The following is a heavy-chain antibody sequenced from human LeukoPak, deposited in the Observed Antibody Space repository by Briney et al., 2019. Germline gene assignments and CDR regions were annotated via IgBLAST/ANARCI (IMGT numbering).Heavy chain of an antibody. V-gene: IGHV3-23*01. J-gene: IGHJ3*02. D-gene: IGHD6-13*01. CDR3: AREIAAAGTFGYGAFDI. Sequence: GGSLRLSCAASGFTFSSYAMSWVRQAPGKGLEWVSAISGSGGSTYYADSVKGRFTISRDNSKNTLYLQMNSLRAEDTAVYYCAREIAAAGTFGYGAFDIWGQGTMVTVSS. CDR2: ISGSGGST. CDR1: GFTFSSYA.